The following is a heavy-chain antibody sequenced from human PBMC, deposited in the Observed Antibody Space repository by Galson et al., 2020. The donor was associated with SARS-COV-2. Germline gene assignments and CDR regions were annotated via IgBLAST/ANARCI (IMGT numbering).Heavy chain of an antibody. D-gene: IGHD1-26*01. J-gene: IGHJ2*01. Sequence: GGSLRLSCAGSGFTFSGSAMHWVRQASGKGLEWVGLIRSKANSYAPAYAASVKGRFTISRDDSKSTAYLQMNSLKTEDTAVYYCTRNVVGATIGGYFDLWGRGTLVTVSS. CDR2: IRSKANSYAP. CDR3: TRNVVGATIGGYFDL. V-gene: IGHV3-73*01. CDR1: GFTFSGSA.